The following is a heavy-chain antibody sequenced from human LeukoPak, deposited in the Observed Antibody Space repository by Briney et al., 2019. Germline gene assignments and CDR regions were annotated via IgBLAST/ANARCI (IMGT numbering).Heavy chain of an antibody. CDR1: GGSPSTYY. CDR2: IHQSGTT. V-gene: IGHV4-59*12. Sequence: TTSETLSLTCSVSGGSPSTYYWTWTRQPPGKGLEWIGYIHQSGTTEFNPSLKSRVTMSLDTSRNQFSLRMSTVTAADTAVYYCSREQYIIGGSGWFGMDVWGHGTTVTVSS. D-gene: IGHD6-19*01. J-gene: IGHJ6*02. CDR3: SREQYIIGGSGWFGMDV.